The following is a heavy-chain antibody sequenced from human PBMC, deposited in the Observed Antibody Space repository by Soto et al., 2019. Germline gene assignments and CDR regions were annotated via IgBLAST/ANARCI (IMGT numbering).Heavy chain of an antibody. CDR1: GGTFSSYA. Sequence: GASVKVSCKASGGTFSSYAISWVRQAPGQGLEWMGGIIPIFGTANYAQKFQGRVTITADESTSTAYMELSSLRSEDTAVYYCARRRGFGELLFYYYYGMDVWGQRTTVTVSS. D-gene: IGHD3-10*01. V-gene: IGHV1-69*13. CDR2: IIPIFGTA. J-gene: IGHJ6*02. CDR3: ARRRGFGELLFYYYYGMDV.